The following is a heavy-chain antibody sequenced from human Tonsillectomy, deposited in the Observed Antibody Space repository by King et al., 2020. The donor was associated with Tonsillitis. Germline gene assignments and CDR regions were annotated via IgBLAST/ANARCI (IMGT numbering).Heavy chain of an antibody. CDR1: GYSFTGYS. V-gene: IGHV1-2*06. J-gene: IGHJ4*02. CDR3: ARDTGGWRAFDY. CDR2: INPDSGAA. Sequence: LVQSGAEVKKPGASLKVSCQASGYSFTGYSIHWVRQAPGQGLDWMGRINPDSGAADYALRFEDRVTMTTDTSFRTAYLELSGLRSDDTATYFCARDTGGWRAFDYWGQGTLVTVSS. D-gene: IGHD2-8*02.